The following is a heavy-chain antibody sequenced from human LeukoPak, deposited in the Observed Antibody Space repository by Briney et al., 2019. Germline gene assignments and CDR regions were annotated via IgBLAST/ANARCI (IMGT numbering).Heavy chain of an antibody. J-gene: IGHJ4*02. D-gene: IGHD2-2*01. Sequence: GGSLRLSCAASGFTFSSYWMSWVRQAPGKGLEWVANIKQDGSESYYVDSVKGRFTISRDNAKNSLYLQMNSLRAEDMAVYYCARSGGPFLAVPSAGDDYFDYWGQGTLVTVSS. V-gene: IGHV3-7*03. CDR1: GFTFSSYW. CDR2: IKQDGSES. CDR3: ARSGGPFLAVPSAGDDYFDY.